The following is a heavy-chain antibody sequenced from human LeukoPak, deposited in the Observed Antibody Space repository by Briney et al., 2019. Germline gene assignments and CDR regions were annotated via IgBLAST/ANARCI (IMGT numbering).Heavy chain of an antibody. Sequence: SVKVSCKASGGTFSSYAISWVRQAPGQGLDWKGRVIPILGIANYAQKFQGRVTITADKSTSKAYMERSSLRSEDTAVYYCARVEGYYGYFDYWGQGTLVTVSS. D-gene: IGHD3-22*01. CDR2: VIPILGIA. CDR1: GGTFSSYA. J-gene: IGHJ4*02. CDR3: ARVEGYYGYFDY. V-gene: IGHV1-69*04.